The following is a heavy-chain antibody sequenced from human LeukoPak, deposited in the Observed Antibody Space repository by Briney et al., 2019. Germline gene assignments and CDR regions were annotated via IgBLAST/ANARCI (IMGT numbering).Heavy chain of an antibody. Sequence: ASVEVSCKASGYTFTSYGISWVRQAPGQGLEWMGWISAYNGNTNYAQKLQGRVTMTTDTSTSTAYMELRSLRSDDTAVYYCARAYCSGGSRYFYYYYGMDVWGQGTTVTVSS. CDR1: GYTFTSYG. V-gene: IGHV1-18*01. D-gene: IGHD2-15*01. CDR3: ARAYCSGGSRYFYYYYGMDV. J-gene: IGHJ6*02. CDR2: ISAYNGNT.